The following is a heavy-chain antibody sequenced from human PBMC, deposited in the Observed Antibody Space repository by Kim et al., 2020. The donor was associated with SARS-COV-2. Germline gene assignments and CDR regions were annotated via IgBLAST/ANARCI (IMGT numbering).Heavy chain of an antibody. Sequence: GGSLRLSCSAFGFTFNKFGMSWVRQAPGKGLEWVSSISARGGARYYADSVKGRCNISRDNSMNTVSLQINSLRAEDTAKYYCVKASNLEPSLYGMDVWG. J-gene: IGHJ6*02. CDR3: VKASNLEPSLYGMDV. CDR2: ISARGGAR. D-gene: IGHD3-10*01. CDR1: GFTFNKFG. V-gene: IGHV3-23*01.